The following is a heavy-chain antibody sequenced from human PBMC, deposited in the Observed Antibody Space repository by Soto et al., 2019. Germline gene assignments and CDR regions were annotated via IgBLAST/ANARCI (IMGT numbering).Heavy chain of an antibody. Sequence: GGSLRLSCAASGFTFSSYAMSWVRQAPGKGLEWVSAISGSGGSTYYADSVKGRFAISRDNSKNTLYLQMNSLRAEDTAVYYCAKDSSSFYYFDYWGQGTLVTVSS. V-gene: IGHV3-23*01. D-gene: IGHD6-13*01. CDR3: AKDSSSFYYFDY. J-gene: IGHJ4*02. CDR1: GFTFSSYA. CDR2: ISGSGGST.